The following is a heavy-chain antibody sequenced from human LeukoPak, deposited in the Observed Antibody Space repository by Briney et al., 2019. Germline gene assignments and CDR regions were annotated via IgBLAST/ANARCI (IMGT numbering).Heavy chain of an antibody. CDR1: GYSINSGYY. Sequence: SETLSLTCAVSGYSINSGYYWGWIRQPPGKGLEWIGSIYHSGSTYYNPSLKSRVTISVDTSKNQFSLKLSSVTAADTAVYYCARDMRFESGYFDYWGQGTLVTVSS. CDR2: IYHSGST. V-gene: IGHV4-38-2*02. D-gene: IGHD3-3*01. CDR3: ARDMRFESGYFDY. J-gene: IGHJ4*02.